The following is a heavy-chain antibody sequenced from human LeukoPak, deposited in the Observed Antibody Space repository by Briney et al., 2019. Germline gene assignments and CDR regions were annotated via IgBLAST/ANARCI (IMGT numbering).Heavy chain of an antibody. Sequence: ASVKVPCKASGGTFSSYAISWVRQAAGQGLEWMGWMNPKSGNTGYAPKFQGRVTMTRTTSINTAYLELSSLRSEDTAVYYCARGPLFEFDYWGQGTPVTVSS. J-gene: IGHJ4*02. CDR1: GGTFSSYA. CDR3: ARGPLFEFDY. V-gene: IGHV1-8*02. D-gene: IGHD3-3*01. CDR2: MNPKSGNT.